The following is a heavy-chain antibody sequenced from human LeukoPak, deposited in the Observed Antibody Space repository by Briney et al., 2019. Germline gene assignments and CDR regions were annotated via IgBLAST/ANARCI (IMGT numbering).Heavy chain of an antibody. Sequence: GGSLRLSCAASGFAFSSYGMHWVRQAPGKGLEWVTFIWYHGSNKSYADSVKGRFTVSRDNSKNTLYLQVDSLRAEDTAMYYCAKDMGSNQVFDDWGQGTLVTVSS. D-gene: IGHD1-26*01. CDR1: GFAFSSYG. J-gene: IGHJ4*02. CDR3: AKDMGSNQVFDD. CDR2: IWYHGSNK. V-gene: IGHV3-30*02.